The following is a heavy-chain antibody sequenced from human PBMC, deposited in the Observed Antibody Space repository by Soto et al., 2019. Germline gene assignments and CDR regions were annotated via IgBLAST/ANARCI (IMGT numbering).Heavy chain of an antibody. CDR2: IKSKIDGGTT. V-gene: IGHV3-15*07. Sequence: EVQLVESGGGLVKPGGSLRLSCAASGFTFTNAWINWVRQAPGKGLEWVGRIKSKIDGGTTDYAAPVKGRFTISRDDSKSTLYLQMNSLKTEDTALYYCTTTNSDRKGDCWGQGTLVTVSS. D-gene: IGHD1-26*01. CDR1: GFTFTNAW. CDR3: TTTNSDRKGDC. J-gene: IGHJ4*02.